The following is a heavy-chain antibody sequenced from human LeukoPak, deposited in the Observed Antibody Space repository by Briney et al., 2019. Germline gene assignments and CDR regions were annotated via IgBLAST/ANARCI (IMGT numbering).Heavy chain of an antibody. Sequence: ASVKVSCKASGYTFSTFPINWVRQAPGQGLEYMGWMNTASGNPTNAQGFTGRFVFSMDTSVSTAYLQISSLKAEDTAVYFCASSRIEVTGTSLDYWGQGTLVTVSS. D-gene: IGHD6-19*01. J-gene: IGHJ4*02. V-gene: IGHV7-4-1*02. CDR2: MNTASGNP. CDR3: ASSRIEVTGTSLDY. CDR1: GYTFSTFP.